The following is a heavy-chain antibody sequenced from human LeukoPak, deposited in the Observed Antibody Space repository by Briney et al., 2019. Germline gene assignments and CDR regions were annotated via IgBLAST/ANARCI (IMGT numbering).Heavy chain of an antibody. Sequence: PSETLSLTCTVSGGSISSYYWSWIRQPPGKGLEWIGYIYYSGSTNYSPSLKSRVTISVDTSKNHFSLKLSSVTSADTAVYYCARTVAPPDWYFDLWGRGTLVTVSS. CDR2: IYYSGST. D-gene: IGHD4-23*01. J-gene: IGHJ2*01. CDR1: GGSISSYY. V-gene: IGHV4-59*01. CDR3: ARTVAPPDWYFDL.